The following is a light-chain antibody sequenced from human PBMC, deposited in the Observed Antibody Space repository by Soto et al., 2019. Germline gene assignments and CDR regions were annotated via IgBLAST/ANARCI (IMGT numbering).Light chain of an antibody. J-gene: IGKJ2*01. CDR1: QSVSSSY. V-gene: IGKV3-20*01. Sequence: EIVLTQSPGTLSLSPGERATLSCRASQSVSSSYLAWYQQKPGQAPRLLIYGASSRATGIPDRFSGSGSGTDCTLTISRLEPEDFAVYYCQQYGSSSPTFGQGTKLEIK. CDR3: QQYGSSSPT. CDR2: GAS.